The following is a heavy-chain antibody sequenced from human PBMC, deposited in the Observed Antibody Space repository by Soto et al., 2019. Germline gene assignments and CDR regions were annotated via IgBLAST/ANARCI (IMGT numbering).Heavy chain of an antibody. D-gene: IGHD2-15*01. CDR2: TYYRSKWYN. J-gene: IGHJ6*02. V-gene: IGHV6-1*01. Sequence: SQTLSLTCAISGDSVSSNSAAWNWIRQSPSRGLEWLGRTYYRSKWYNDYAVSVKSRITINPDTSKNQFSLQLNSVTPEDKVVYYCAREGVVVVSACATRDRRRAGEYYYYGMDVWGQGTTVTVSS. CDR3: AREGVVVVSACATRDRRRAGEYYYYGMDV. CDR1: GDSVSSNSAA.